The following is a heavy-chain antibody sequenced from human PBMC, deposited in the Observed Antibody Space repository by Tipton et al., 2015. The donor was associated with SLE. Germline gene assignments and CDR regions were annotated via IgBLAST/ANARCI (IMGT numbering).Heavy chain of an antibody. CDR2: ISGSGGST. CDR1: GFTFSSYA. Sequence: GSLRLSCAASGFTFSSYAMSWVRQAPGKGLEWVSAISGSGGSTYYADSVKGRFTISRDNSKNTLYLQMNSLRAEDTAVYYCAKDLSPFYGSGSYIDYWGQGTLVTVSS. V-gene: IGHV3-23*01. CDR3: AKDLSPFYGSGSYIDY. J-gene: IGHJ4*02. D-gene: IGHD3-10*01.